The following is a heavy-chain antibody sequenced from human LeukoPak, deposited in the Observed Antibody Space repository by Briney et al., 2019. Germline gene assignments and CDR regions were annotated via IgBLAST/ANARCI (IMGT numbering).Heavy chain of an antibody. D-gene: IGHD6-19*01. Sequence: SETLSLTCAVYGGSFSNYYWSWIRQPPGKGLEWIGEVKHGGSTNYNPSLKSRVTISVDASENNFSLKLNSLTAADTAVYYCARGWSCAVAGDWGQGTLVTVSS. J-gene: IGHJ4*02. CDR3: ARGWSCAVAGD. CDR2: VKHGGST. CDR1: GGSFSNYY. V-gene: IGHV4-34*01.